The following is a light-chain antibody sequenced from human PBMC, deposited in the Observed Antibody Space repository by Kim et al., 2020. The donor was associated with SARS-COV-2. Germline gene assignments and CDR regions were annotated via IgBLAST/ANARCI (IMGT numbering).Light chain of an antibody. CDR2: DTS. CDR1: QDIRNY. Sequence: ADVGDMVAITCRATQDIRNYFAGYQQKQGGPPKLLIADTSTLQSGVPSRFRGGKSGTDFTLTITSLQPEDVATYYCQNYISAPLTFGGGTKVDIK. CDR3: QNYISAPLT. J-gene: IGKJ4*01. V-gene: IGKV1-27*01.